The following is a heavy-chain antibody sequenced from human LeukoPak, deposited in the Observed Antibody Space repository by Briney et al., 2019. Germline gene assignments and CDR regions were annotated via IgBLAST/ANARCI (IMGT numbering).Heavy chain of an antibody. CDR3: ARVRYQLLIWGAFDY. CDR1: GGSFSGYY. Sequence: PSETLSLTCAVYGGSFSGYYWSWIRQPPGKGLEWIGEINHSGSTNYNPSLKSPVTISVYTSKNQFSLKLSAVTASDPAVYYCARVRYQLLIWGAFDYWGQGTLVTVSS. J-gene: IGHJ4*02. D-gene: IGHD2-2*01. CDR2: INHSGST. V-gene: IGHV4-34*01.